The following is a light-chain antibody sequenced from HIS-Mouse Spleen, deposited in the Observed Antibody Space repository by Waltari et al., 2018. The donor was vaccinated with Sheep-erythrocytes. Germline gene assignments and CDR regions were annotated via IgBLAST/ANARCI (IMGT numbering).Light chain of an antibody. J-gene: IGKJ2*01. CDR3: MQGTHWLYT. V-gene: IGKV2-30*01. Sequence: DVVMTQSPLSLPVTLGQPASISCRSSQSLVYSDGNTYLNWFQQRPGQSPRRLIYKVSTRDSGVPDRFSGSGSGTDFTLKISRVEAEDVGVYYCMQGTHWLYTFGQGTKLGIK. CDR1: QSLVYSDGNTY. CDR2: KVS.